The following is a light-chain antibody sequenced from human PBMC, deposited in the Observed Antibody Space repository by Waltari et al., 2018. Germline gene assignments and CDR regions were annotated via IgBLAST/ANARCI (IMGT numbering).Light chain of an antibody. V-gene: IGLV2-11*01. CDR3: CSYAGSRKV. CDR1: NDDVGGYTY. J-gene: IGLJ2*01. Sequence: QSALTQPRSVSASPGQSVTIPCTGINDDVGGYTYVTWYLQHPGQAPKLLIYDVNKRPSGVPDRFSVSSSGSTASLTIAGHQTEDEAHYYCCSYAGSRKVFGGWTKLTVL. CDR2: DVN.